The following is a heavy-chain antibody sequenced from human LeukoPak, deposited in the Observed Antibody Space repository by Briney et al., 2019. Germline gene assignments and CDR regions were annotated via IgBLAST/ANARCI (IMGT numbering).Heavy chain of an antibody. CDR1: GGSISSYY. CDR2: IYYSGST. V-gene: IGHV4-59*01. J-gene: IGHJ3*02. Sequence: SETLSLTCTVSGGSISSYYWSWIRQPPGKGLEWIGYIYYSGSTNYNPSLKSRVTISVDTSKNQFSLKLSSVTAADTAMYYCATARDNYYDSTGYTRPDGFDIWGQGTMVTVSS. D-gene: IGHD3-22*01. CDR3: ATARDNYYDSTGYTRPDGFDI.